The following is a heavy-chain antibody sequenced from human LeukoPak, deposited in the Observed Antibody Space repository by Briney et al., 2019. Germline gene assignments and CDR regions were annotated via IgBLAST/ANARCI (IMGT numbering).Heavy chain of an antibody. V-gene: IGHV1-46*01. Sequence: ASVKVSCKASGYTFTSYYMHWVRQAPGQGLEWMGIINPSGGSTSYAQKFQGRVTMTRDTSTNTVYMELSSLRSEDTAVYYCARAPDESVSVVRGVPHLPYFDYWGQGTLVTVSS. CDR1: GYTFTSYY. CDR3: ARAPDESVSVVRGVPHLPYFDY. CDR2: INPSGGST. J-gene: IGHJ4*02. D-gene: IGHD3-10*01.